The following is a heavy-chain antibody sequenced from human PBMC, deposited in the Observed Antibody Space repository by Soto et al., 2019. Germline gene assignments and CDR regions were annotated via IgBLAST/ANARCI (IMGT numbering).Heavy chain of an antibody. D-gene: IGHD6-13*01. J-gene: IGHJ6*02. CDR2: ISAYNGNT. V-gene: IGHV1-18*01. Sequence: GASVKVSCKASGYTFTSYGISWVRQAPGQGLEWMGWISAYNGNTNYAQKLQGRVTMTTDTSTSTAYMELRSLRSDDTAVYYCARVTHSSSWSFHYYYGMDGWGQGTTVTFSS. CDR3: ARVTHSSSWSFHYYYGMDG. CDR1: GYTFTSYG.